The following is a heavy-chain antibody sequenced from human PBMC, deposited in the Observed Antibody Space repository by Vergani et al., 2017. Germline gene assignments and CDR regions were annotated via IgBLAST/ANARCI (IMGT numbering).Heavy chain of an antibody. J-gene: IGHJ6*03. V-gene: IGHV4-34*01. D-gene: IGHD1-26*01. CDR1: GGSFSGYY. Sequence: VQLQQWGAGLLQPSETLSLTCAVYGGSFSGYYWTWIRPPPGKGLEWVGEINHSGSTNYNPSLKSRVTISVDTSKNQFSLKLSSVTAADTAVDYCAGIVGATRNYYYYMDVWGKGTTVTVS. CDR2: INHSGST. CDR3: AGIVGATRNYYYYMDV.